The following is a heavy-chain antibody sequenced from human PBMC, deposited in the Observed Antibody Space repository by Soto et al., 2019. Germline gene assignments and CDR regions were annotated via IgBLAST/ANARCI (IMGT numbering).Heavy chain of an antibody. CDR1: GYSFTSYW. Sequence: PGESLKISCKGSGYSFTSYWISWVRQMPGKGLEWMGRIDPSDSYTNYSPSFQGHVTISADKSISTAYLQWGSLKASDTAMYYCAAPAAAGTYYYYYGMDVWGQGTTVTVSS. CDR2: IDPSDSYT. CDR3: AAPAAAGTYYYYYGMDV. J-gene: IGHJ6*02. V-gene: IGHV5-10-1*01. D-gene: IGHD6-13*01.